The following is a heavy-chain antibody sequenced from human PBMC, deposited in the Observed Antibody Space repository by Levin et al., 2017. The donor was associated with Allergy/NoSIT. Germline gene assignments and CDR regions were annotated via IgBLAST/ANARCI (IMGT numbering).Heavy chain of an antibody. J-gene: IGHJ3*02. CDR1: GFTFSSYA. V-gene: IGHV3-23*01. CDR3: AKERGRGRQNVAFDS. CDR2: LSGSAGST. Sequence: SGGSLRLSCAASGFTFSSYAMSWVRQTPGKGLEWVSALSGSAGSTYYADSVKGRFTISRDNSKNTLYLQMNSLRAEDTAVYLCAKERGRGRQNVAFDSWGQGTMVTVSS.